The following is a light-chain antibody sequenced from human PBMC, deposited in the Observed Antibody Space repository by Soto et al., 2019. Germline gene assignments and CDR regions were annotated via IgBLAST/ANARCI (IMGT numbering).Light chain of an antibody. Sequence: EIVLTQSPGTLSLSPGERATLSCRASQSVSSNYLAWYQQKPGQAPSLLIYGASSIATGIPDRFSASGSGTGFTLTISRLETEDFSVYYCEEDCGSSGTFGHGTKLEIK. CDR2: GAS. CDR1: QSVSSNY. V-gene: IGKV3-20*01. CDR3: EEDCGSSGT. J-gene: IGKJ1*01.